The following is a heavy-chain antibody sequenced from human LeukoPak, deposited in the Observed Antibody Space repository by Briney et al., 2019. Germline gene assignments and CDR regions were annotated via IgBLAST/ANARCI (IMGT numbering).Heavy chain of an antibody. CDR1: GFTFDDDA. CDR2: ISWDGGST. J-gene: IGHJ4*02. V-gene: IGHV3-43D*03. CDR3: AKDGRSSGWYYLRY. D-gene: IGHD6-19*01. Sequence: GGSLRLSCAASGFTFDDDAMHWVRQAPGKGLEWVSLISWDGGSTYYADSVKGRFTISRDNSKNSLYLQMNSLRAEDTALYYCAKDGRSSGWYYLRYWGQGTLVTVSS.